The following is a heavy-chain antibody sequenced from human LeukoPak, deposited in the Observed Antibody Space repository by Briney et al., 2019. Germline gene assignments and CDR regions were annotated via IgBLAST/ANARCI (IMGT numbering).Heavy chain of an antibody. CDR2: IYYTGST. D-gene: IGHD2-2*01. V-gene: IGHV4-59*01. J-gene: IGHJ6*03. Sequence: PSETLSLTCTVSVGSISRYYLSWIRQPPGKEREKIGYIYYTGSTNYNPSLKSPTTISVDASKNQFSLKLSSVTAADTAVYYCARDQICSSTSCYHGASYYYYMDVWGKGTTVTVSS. CDR1: VGSISRYY. CDR3: ARDQICSSTSCYHGASYYYYMDV.